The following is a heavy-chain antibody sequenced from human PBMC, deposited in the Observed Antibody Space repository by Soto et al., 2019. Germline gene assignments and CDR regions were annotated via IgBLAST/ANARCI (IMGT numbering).Heavy chain of an antibody. J-gene: IGHJ4*02. CDR2: IYTSGST. CDR1: CGSISSYY. CDR3: AREIGMITFGGVIVKPGYFDY. D-gene: IGHD3-16*02. V-gene: IGHV4-4*07. Sequence: SETLSLTCTVSCGSISSYYWSWIRQPAGKGLEWIGRIYTSGSTNYNPSLKSRVTMSVDTSKNQFSLKLSSVTAADTAVYYCAREIGMITFGGVIVKPGYFDYWGQGTLVTVSS.